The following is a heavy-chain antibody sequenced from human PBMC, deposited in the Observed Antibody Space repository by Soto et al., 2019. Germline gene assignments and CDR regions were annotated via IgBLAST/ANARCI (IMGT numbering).Heavy chain of an antibody. CDR3: ARYDSSGYYWPYYYYGMDV. V-gene: IGHV3-21*02. CDR1: GFTFSTYS. CDR2: ISSSSSYI. J-gene: IGHJ6*02. Sequence: EVQLLESGGGLVKPGGSLRLSCAASGFTFSTYSMNWVRQAPGKGLEWVSSISSSSSYIYYADSVKGRFTISRDNAKNSRYLQMNSLRAEDTAVYYCARYDSSGYYWPYYYYGMDVWGQGTTVTVSS. D-gene: IGHD3-22*01.